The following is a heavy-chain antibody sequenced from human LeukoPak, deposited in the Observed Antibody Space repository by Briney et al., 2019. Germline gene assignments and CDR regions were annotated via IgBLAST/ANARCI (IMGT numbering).Heavy chain of an antibody. CDR1: GFTFSSYS. J-gene: IGHJ5*02. Sequence: PGGSLRLSCAASGFTFSSYSMNWVRQAPGKGLEWVSSISSSSSYIYYADSVKGRFTISRDNAKNSLYLQMNSLRAEDTAVYYCAKGYCSSTSCPGSDWFDPWGQGTLVTVSS. CDR3: AKGYCSSTSCPGSDWFDP. D-gene: IGHD2-2*01. CDR2: ISSSSSYI. V-gene: IGHV3-21*04.